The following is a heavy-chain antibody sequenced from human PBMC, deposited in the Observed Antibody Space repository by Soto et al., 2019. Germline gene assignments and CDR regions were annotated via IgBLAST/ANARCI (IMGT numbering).Heavy chain of an antibody. CDR1: GDSVSSNSAA. CDR3: AATTSLQLYYMDV. D-gene: IGHD1-7*01. V-gene: IGHV6-1*01. J-gene: IGHJ6*03. CDR2: TYYRSKWYN. Sequence: PSQTLSLTCAISGDSVSSNSAAWNCIRQSPSRGLEWLGRTYYRSKWYNDYALSVKGRIPISPDTSKNQFSLQLKSVTPEDTAVYYCAATTSLQLYYMDVWDKGTTVTVSS.